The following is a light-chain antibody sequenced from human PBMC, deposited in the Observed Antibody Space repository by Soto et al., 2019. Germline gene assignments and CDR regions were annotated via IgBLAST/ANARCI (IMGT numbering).Light chain of an antibody. CDR3: QQYGNSPYT. CDR1: QSVSSSY. J-gene: IGKJ2*01. V-gene: IGKV3-20*01. Sequence: EIVLTQSPGTLSLSPGERATLSCRASQSVSSSYLAWYQQKPGQTPRLLIYGASSRATGIPDRFSGSGSGTDFPLTLSRLEPEDFAVYYCQQYGNSPYTFGQGTKLEIK. CDR2: GAS.